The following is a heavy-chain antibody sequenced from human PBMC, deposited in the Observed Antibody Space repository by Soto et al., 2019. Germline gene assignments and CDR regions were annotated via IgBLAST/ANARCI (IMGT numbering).Heavy chain of an antibody. CDR2: IYYSGST. Sequence: LSLTCTVSGGSISSGGYYWSWIRQHPGKGLEWIGYIYYSGSTYYNPSLKSRVTISVDTSKNQFSLKLSSVTAADTAVYYCARVYSGSYYFDYWGQGTLVTVSS. D-gene: IGHD1-26*01. CDR3: ARVYSGSYYFDY. V-gene: IGHV4-31*03. CDR1: GGSISSGGYY. J-gene: IGHJ4*02.